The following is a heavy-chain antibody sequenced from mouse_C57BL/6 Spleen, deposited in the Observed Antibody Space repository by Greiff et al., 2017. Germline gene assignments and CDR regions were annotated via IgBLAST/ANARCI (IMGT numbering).Heavy chain of an antibody. V-gene: IGHV1-53*01. Sequence: QVQLQQPGTELVKPGASVKLSCKASGYTFTSYWMHWVKQRPGQGLEWIGNINPSNGGTNYNEKFKSKATLTVDKSSSTAYMQLSSLTSEDSAVYDCASGLGRDWYFDVWGTGTTVTVSS. D-gene: IGHD4-1*01. CDR3: ASGLGRDWYFDV. J-gene: IGHJ1*03. CDR2: INPSNGGT. CDR1: GYTFTSYW.